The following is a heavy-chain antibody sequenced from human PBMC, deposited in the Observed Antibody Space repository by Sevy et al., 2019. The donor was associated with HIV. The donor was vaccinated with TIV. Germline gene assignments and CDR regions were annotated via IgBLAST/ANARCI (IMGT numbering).Heavy chain of an antibody. Sequence: GGSLRLSCATSGFKFKSFWMHWVRQAPGNGLVWVSRINGDASSTAYADSVKGRFTISRDDAKSTVYLQMNSLTAGDTAVYYCAREDNWNDLTWGQGTMVTVSS. D-gene: IGHD1-20*01. J-gene: IGHJ5*02. CDR3: AREDNWNDLT. CDR2: INGDASST. CDR1: GFKFKSFW. V-gene: IGHV3-74*01.